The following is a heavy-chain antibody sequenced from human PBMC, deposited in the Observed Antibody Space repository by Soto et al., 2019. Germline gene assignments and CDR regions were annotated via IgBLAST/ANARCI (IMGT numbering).Heavy chain of an antibody. CDR3: ARVPDY. Sequence: SETLSLTCTVTGDSMNSHYWSWLRQPPGKGLEWIGEINHSGSTNYNPSLKSRVTISIDRSKNQFSLKLSSVTAADTAVYYCARVPDYWGQGILVTVSS. CDR1: GDSMNSHY. V-gene: IGHV4-34*01. J-gene: IGHJ4*02. D-gene: IGHD2-2*01. CDR2: INHSGST.